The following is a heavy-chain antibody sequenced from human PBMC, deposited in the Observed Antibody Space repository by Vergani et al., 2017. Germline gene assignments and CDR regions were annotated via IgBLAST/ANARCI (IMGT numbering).Heavy chain of an antibody. V-gene: IGHV4-61*02. D-gene: IGHD4-17*01. J-gene: IGHJ2*01. CDR2: IHTSGST. Sequence: QVQLQESGPGLVKPSQTLYLTCTVSGGSINSHNYYWSWIRQPAGKGLEWIGRIHTSGSTNYNPSLKSRVTISVDTSKNQFSLKLSSVTAADTAVYYCAXYGDYARPYWYFDLWGRGTLVTVSS. CDR1: GGSINSHNYY. CDR3: AXYGDYARPYWYFDL.